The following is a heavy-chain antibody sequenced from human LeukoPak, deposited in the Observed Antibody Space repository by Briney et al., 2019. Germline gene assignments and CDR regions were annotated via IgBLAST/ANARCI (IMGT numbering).Heavy chain of an antibody. D-gene: IGHD6-13*01. Sequence: PGGSLRLSCAASGFTFSSYEMNWVRQAPGKGLEWVSYISSSGSTIYYADSVKGRFTISRDNAKNSLYLQMNSLRAEDTAVYYCARISSLAAAGINWGQGTLVTVSS. CDR1: GFTFSSYE. V-gene: IGHV3-48*03. CDR2: ISSSGSTI. CDR3: ARISSLAAAGIN. J-gene: IGHJ4*02.